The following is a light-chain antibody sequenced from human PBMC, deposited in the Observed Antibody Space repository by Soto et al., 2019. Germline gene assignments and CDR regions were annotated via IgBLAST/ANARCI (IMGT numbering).Light chain of an antibody. Sequence: QPVLTQPPSVSGAPGQRVTISCTGSSSNIGAGYDVHWYQQLPGTAPKLLIYGNNNRPSGVPDRFSGSKSGTSASLAITGLQAEDEADYYCQSYDNSLSALYVFGTGTKLTVL. CDR2: GNN. CDR1: SSNIGAGYD. V-gene: IGLV1-40*01. J-gene: IGLJ1*01. CDR3: QSYDNSLSALYV.